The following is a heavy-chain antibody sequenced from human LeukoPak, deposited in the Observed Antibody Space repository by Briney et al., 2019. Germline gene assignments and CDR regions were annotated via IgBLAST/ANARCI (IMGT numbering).Heavy chain of an antibody. CDR2: IYHTGST. J-gene: IGHJ4*02. CDR3: ARALSSGYDFSYFDY. D-gene: IGHD5-12*01. V-gene: IGHV4-30-2*01. CDR1: GGSINNDDYS. Sequence: SETLSLTCAVSGGSINNDDYSWSWIRQPPGKGLEWIGYIYHTGSTHYNPSLKSRVTMSVDRSKNQFSLNLSSVTAADTAVYYCARALSSGYDFSYFDYWGQGTLVTVSS.